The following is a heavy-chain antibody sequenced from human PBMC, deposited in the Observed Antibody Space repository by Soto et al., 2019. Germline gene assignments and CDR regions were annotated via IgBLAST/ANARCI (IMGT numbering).Heavy chain of an antibody. CDR2: IYFNGNT. J-gene: IGHJ4*02. CDR1: GVSISDTSYY. Sequence: QLQLQESGPGLVKPSETLSLTCNVSGVSISDTSYYWGWIRQPPGKGLEWIGTIYFNGNTFYNPSLKRRLTISVDTSKNQISLRLTSVTAADTAVYYCARQGYYWGQGTLFAVSS. V-gene: IGHV4-39*01. CDR3: ARQGYY.